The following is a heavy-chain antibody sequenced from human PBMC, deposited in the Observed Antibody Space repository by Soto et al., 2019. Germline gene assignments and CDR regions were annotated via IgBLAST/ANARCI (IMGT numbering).Heavy chain of an antibody. D-gene: IGHD6-19*01. CDR3: ARAYSSGWYFDY. CDR1: GYRITSYG. Sequence: GASAKVTCKASGYRITSYGISWVRQAPGQGLEWMGWISAYNGNTNYAQKLQGRVTMTTDTSTSTAYMELRSLRSDDKAVYYCARAYSSGWYFDYWGQGTLVTV. CDR2: ISAYNGNT. J-gene: IGHJ4*02. V-gene: IGHV1-18*04.